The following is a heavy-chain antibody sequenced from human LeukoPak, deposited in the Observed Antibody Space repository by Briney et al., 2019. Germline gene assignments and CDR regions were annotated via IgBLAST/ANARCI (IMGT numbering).Heavy chain of an antibody. V-gene: IGHV3-30*18. CDR2: ISYDGSNK. CDR1: GFTFSSYG. Sequence: GGSLRLSCAASGFTFSSYGTHWVRQAPGKGLEWVAVISYDGSNKYYADSVKGRFTISRDNSKNTLYLQMNSLRAEDTAVYYCAKVLVRRAAGTFDYWGQGTLVTVSS. D-gene: IGHD6-13*01. CDR3: AKVLVRRAAGTFDY. J-gene: IGHJ4*02.